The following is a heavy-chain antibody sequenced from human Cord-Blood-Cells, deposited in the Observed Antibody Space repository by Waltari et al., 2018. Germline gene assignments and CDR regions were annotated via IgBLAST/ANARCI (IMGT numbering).Heavy chain of an antibody. CDR3: ARDLSLLWFGDRSAFDI. CDR1: GYTFTGYY. V-gene: IGHV1-2*02. J-gene: IGHJ3*02. D-gene: IGHD3-10*01. Sequence: QVQLVQSGAEVKKPGASVKVSCKASGYTFTGYYMHWVRQAPGQGLEWMGWINPNSGGTNYAQKFQGRVTMTRDTSISTAYMELSRLRSDDTAVYYCARDLSLLWFGDRSAFDIWGQWTMVTVSS. CDR2: INPNSGGT.